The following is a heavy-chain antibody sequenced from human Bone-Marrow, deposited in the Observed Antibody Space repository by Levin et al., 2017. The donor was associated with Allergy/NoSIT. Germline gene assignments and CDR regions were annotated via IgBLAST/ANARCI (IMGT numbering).Heavy chain of an antibody. D-gene: IGHD3-9*01. Sequence: GASVKVSCKASGYTFTAFHIHWVRQAPGQGLEWVGWMNPANGATKYAQKFQGRVTMTRDTSFTTAYLEVNRLRFDDSAVYFCASTIFTPNLDSWGQGTLLTVS. V-gene: IGHV1-2*02. CDR3: ASTIFTPNLDS. J-gene: IGHJ4*02. CDR1: GYTFTAFH. CDR2: MNPANGAT.